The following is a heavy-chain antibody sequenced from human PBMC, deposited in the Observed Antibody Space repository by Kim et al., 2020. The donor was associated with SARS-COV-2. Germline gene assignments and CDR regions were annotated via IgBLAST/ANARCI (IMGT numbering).Heavy chain of an antibody. D-gene: IGHD6-19*01. CDR2: IYYSGST. Sequence: SETLSLTCTVSGGSISSYYWSWIRQPPGKGLEWIGYIYYSGSTNYIPSLKSRVTISVDTSKNQFSLKLSSVTAADTAVYYCARRRAVAGTYYYYGMDVWGQGTTVTVSS. V-gene: IGHV4-59*08. CDR1: GGSISSYY. J-gene: IGHJ6*02. CDR3: ARRRAVAGTYYYYGMDV.